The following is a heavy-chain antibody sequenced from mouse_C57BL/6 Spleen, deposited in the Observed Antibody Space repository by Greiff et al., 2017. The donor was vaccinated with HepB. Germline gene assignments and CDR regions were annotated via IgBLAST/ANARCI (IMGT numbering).Heavy chain of an antibody. V-gene: IGHV10-1*01. CDR2: IRSKSNNYAT. J-gene: IGHJ3*01. Sequence: EVQLQESGGGLVQPKGSLKLSCAASGFSFNTYAMNWVRQAPGTGLEWVARIRSKSNNYATYYADSVKDRFTISRDDSESMLYLQMNNLKTEDTAMYYCVRHVDYDFAYWGQGTLVTVSA. D-gene: IGHD2-4*01. CDR1: GFSFNTYA. CDR3: VRHVDYDFAY.